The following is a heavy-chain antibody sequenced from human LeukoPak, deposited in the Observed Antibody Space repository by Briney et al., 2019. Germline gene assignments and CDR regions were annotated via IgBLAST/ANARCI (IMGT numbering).Heavy chain of an antibody. V-gene: IGHV3-48*03. D-gene: IGHD4-23*01. Sequence: GGSLRLSCAASGFTFSSYEMNWVRQAPGKGLEWVSYISSSGSTIYYADSVKGRFTISRDNAKNSLYLQMNSLRAEDTAVYYCARKDYGGNAGLDYWGQGTLVTVSS. CDR1: GFTFSSYE. CDR2: ISSSGSTI. CDR3: ARKDYGGNAGLDY. J-gene: IGHJ4*02.